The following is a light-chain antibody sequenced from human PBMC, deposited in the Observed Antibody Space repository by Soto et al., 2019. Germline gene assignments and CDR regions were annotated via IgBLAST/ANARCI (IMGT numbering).Light chain of an antibody. CDR1: QSVSSSY. V-gene: IGKV3-20*01. Sequence: EIVLTQSPGTLSLSPGERATLSCRASQSVSSSYLAWYQQKPGQAPRLLISGASRRATGIPDRFSGSGSGTDFTLTITSLEPEDFAVYYCQQYGTLPRTFGQGTRLEIK. J-gene: IGKJ5*01. CDR2: GAS. CDR3: QQYGTLPRT.